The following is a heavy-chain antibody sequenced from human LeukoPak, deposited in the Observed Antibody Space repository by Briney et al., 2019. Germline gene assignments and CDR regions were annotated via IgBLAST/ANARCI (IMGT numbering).Heavy chain of an antibody. CDR1: GGSIDSYY. D-gene: IGHD3-16*01. CDR3: ARVGRGDHTWGSYYCDH. V-gene: IGHV4-59*01. J-gene: IGHJ4*02. Sequence: PSETLSLTCTVSGGSIDSYYWSWIRQPPGKGLEWIGYISSSGSTSYNPSLKSRVTFSVDTSKSHFSLRLTSVTAADTAVYYCARVGRGDHTWGSYYCDHWGQGTLVSVSS. CDR2: ISSSGST.